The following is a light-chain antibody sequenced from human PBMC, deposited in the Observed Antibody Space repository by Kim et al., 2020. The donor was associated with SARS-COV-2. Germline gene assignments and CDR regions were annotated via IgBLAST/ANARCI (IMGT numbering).Light chain of an antibody. J-gene: IGLJ3*02. CDR1: SSNIGSNT. CDR3: AAWDDSLNSPV. CDR2: SNN. Sequence: QSVLTQPPSASGTPGQRVTISCSGSSSNIGSNTVNWYQQLPGTAPKLLIYSNNQRPSGVPARFSGSKSGTSASLAISWLQSADEADYYCAAWDDSLNSPVFGGGTQLTVL. V-gene: IGLV1-44*01.